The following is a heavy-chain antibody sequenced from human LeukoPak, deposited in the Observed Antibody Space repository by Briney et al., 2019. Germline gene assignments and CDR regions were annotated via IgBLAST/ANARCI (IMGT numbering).Heavy chain of an antibody. CDR2: INWNGGST. V-gene: IGHV3-20*01. CDR1: GFTFDDYG. J-gene: IGHJ4*02. D-gene: IGHD3-10*01. CDR3: ARDYYGSGSRPGGFDY. Sequence: GRSLRLSCAASGFTFDDYGMSWVRQAPGKGLEWVSGINWNGGSTGYADSVKGRFTISRDNAKNSLYLQMNSLRAEDTALYHCARDYYGSGSRPGGFDYWGQGTLVTVSS.